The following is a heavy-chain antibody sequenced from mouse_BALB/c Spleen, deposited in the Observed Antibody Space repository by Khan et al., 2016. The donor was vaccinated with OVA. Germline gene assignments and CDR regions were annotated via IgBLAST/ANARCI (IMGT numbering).Heavy chain of an antibody. Sequence: EVKLLESGPGLVKPSQSLSLTCTVTGYSITSGYAWNWIRQFPGNKLEWMGYISYSGGTSYNPSLKNRISITRDTSKNQFFLQLNSVTTEDTATYYCARGNYYGYYFDYWGQGTPLTVSS. CDR3: ARGNYYGYYFDY. CDR2: ISYSGGT. CDR1: GYSITSGYA. D-gene: IGHD1-1*01. V-gene: IGHV3-2*02. J-gene: IGHJ2*01.